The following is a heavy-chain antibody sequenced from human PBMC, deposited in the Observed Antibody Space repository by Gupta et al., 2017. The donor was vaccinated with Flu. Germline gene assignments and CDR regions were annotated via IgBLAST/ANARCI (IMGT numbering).Heavy chain of an antibody. J-gene: IGHJ4*02. Sequence: QEHLVESGGVVVPPGMSLRLPCASSGFSFSSYAMYWVRQAAGKGLEWVAVISYDGGSIDYADSGKGRFTISRDNSKNTLYLQMNSLRADDTAVYYCAGYGDFASWGQGALVTVSS. CDR1: GFSFSSYA. V-gene: IGHV3-30-3*01. CDR2: ISYDGGSI. D-gene: IGHD4-17*01. CDR3: AGYGDFAS.